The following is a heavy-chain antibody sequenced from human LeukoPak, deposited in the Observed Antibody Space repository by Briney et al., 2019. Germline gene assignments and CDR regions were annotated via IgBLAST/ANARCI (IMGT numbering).Heavy chain of an antibody. CDR3: ARGSYGYCSSSSCPYYYYYGMDV. V-gene: IGHV4-59*01. CDR1: GGSISSYY. Sequence: SETLSLTCTVSGGSISSYYWSWIRQPPGKGLEWIGHFSHSGGTNYNPSLKSRVTISLDTSTSQFSLQLTSVTAADTAVYYCARGSYGYCSSSSCPYYYYYGMDVWGQGTTVTVSS. CDR2: FSHSGGT. J-gene: IGHJ6*02. D-gene: IGHD2-2*01.